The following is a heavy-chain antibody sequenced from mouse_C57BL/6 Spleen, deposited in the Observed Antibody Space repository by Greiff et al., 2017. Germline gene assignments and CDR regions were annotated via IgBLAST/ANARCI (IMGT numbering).Heavy chain of an antibody. D-gene: IGHD2-1*01. Sequence: EVMLVESGGGLVKPGGSLKLSCAASGFTFSSYAMSWVRQTPEKRLEWVATISDGGSYTYYPDNVKGRFTISRDNAKNNLYLQMSHQKSEDTAMYYCAREGGNYVYYAMDYWGQGTSVTVSS. V-gene: IGHV5-4*01. CDR1: GFTFSSYA. J-gene: IGHJ4*01. CDR3: AREGGNYVYYAMDY. CDR2: ISDGGSYT.